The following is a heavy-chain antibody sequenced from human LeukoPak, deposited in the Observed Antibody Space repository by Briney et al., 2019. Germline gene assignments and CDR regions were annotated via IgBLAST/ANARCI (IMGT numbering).Heavy chain of an antibody. D-gene: IGHD4-17*01. CDR1: GYTFTSYD. J-gene: IGHJ4*02. CDR3: ASSGGDYVPFDY. Sequence: GASVKVSCKASGYTFTSYDINWVRQATGQGLEWMGWMNPNSGNTGYAQKFQGRVTMTRNTSISTAYMELSSLRSEDTAVYYCASSGGDYVPFDYWGQGTLVTVSS. V-gene: IGHV1-8*01. CDR2: MNPNSGNT.